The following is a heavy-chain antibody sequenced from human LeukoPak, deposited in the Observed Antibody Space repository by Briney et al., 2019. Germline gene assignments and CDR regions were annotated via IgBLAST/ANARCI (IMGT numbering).Heavy chain of an antibody. Sequence: PGGSLRLSCAASGLNIYTYWMSWVRQPPGKGPEWVANIKQDGTEKYYVESVRGRFTISRDNAKNSLYLQMDSLRAEDTAVYYCATDVVLFEHLGQGTLVTVSS. D-gene: IGHD2-15*01. CDR2: IKQDGTEK. CDR1: GLNIYTYW. CDR3: ATDVVLFEH. V-gene: IGHV3-7*01. J-gene: IGHJ4*02.